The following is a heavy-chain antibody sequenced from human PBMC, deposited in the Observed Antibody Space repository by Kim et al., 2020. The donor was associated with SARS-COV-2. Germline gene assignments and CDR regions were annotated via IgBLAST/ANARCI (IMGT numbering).Heavy chain of an antibody. V-gene: IGHV3-15*01. J-gene: IGHJ6*04. CDR2: IKSKTDGGTT. CDR3: ATRRYEFWSDPRSDYADGPDD. D-gene: IGHD3-3*01. CDR1: GFTFSNAW. Sequence: GGSLRLSCAASGFTFSNAWMSWVRQAPGKGLEWVGRIKSKTDGGTTDYAAPVKGRFTISRDDSKDTMYLQMNSLKTEDTAVYYCATRRYEFWSDPRSDYADGPDDGGEGTTFTVSS.